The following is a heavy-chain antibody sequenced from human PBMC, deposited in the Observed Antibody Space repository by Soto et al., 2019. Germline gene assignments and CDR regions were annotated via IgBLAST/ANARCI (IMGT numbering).Heavy chain of an antibody. J-gene: IGHJ6*02. V-gene: IGHV3-30-3*01. CDR2: ISYDGSNK. CDR1: GFTFSSYA. D-gene: IGHD2-15*01. Sequence: GGSLRLSCAASGFTFSSYAMHWVRQAPGKGLEWVAVISYDGSNKYYADSVKGRFTISRDNSKNTLYLQMNSLRAEDTAVYYCARGLGYCSGGSCPEGGYYYYGMDVWGQGTTVTVSS. CDR3: ARGLGYCSGGSCPEGGYYYYGMDV.